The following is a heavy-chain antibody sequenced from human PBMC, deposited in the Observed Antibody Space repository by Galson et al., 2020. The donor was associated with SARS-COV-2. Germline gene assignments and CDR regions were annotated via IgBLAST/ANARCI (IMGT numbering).Heavy chain of an antibody. D-gene: IGHD1-26*01. Sequence: GGSLRLSCAASGFTFSNAWMSWVRQAPGKGLEWVGRIKSKTDGGTTDYAAPVKGRFTISRDDSKNTLYLQMNSLKTEDTAVYYCTTDIGSGSYYRDYWGQGTLVTVSS. CDR2: IKSKTDGGTT. CDR1: GFTFSNAW. CDR3: TTDIGSGSYYRDY. V-gene: IGHV3-15*01. J-gene: IGHJ4*02.